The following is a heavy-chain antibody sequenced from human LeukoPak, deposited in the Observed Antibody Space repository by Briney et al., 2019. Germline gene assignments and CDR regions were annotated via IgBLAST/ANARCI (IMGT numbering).Heavy chain of an antibody. Sequence: GGSLRLSCTASGFTFGDYAMSWFRQAPGKGLEWVGFIRSKAYGGTTEYAASVKGRFTISRDDSKNTLYLQMNSLKTEDTAVYYCTTLYGDYVRYYYYMDVWGKGTTVTISS. CDR1: GFTFGDYA. CDR3: TTLYGDYVRYYYYMDV. J-gene: IGHJ6*03. D-gene: IGHD4-17*01. CDR2: IRSKAYGGTT. V-gene: IGHV3-49*03.